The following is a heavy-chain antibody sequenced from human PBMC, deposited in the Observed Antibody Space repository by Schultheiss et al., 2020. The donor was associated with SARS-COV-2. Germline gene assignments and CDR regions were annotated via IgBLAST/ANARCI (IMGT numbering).Heavy chain of an antibody. CDR3: AKAIGFLFLLGY. J-gene: IGHJ4*02. CDR1: GFTFSSYS. CDR2: ISSSSSYI. V-gene: IGHV3-21*01. Sequence: GGSLRLSCAASGFTFSSYSMNWVRQAPGKGLEWVSSISSSSSYIYYADSVKGRFTISRDNAKNSLYLQMNSLRAEDTAVYYCAKAIGFLFLLGYWGQGTLVTVSS. D-gene: IGHD2-15*01.